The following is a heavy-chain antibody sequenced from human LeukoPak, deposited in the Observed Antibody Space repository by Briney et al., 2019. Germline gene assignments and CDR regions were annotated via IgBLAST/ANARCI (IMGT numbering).Heavy chain of an antibody. CDR1: GFTFSSYA. CDR3: ASLGPSGYYYP. D-gene: IGHD3-3*01. V-gene: IGHV3-48*04. CDR2: ISSSGSTI. J-gene: IGHJ5*02. Sequence: TGGSLRLSCAASGFTFSSYAMTWIRQAPGKGLEWVSYISSSGSTIYYADSVKGRFTISRDNAKNSLYLQMNSLRAEDTAVYYCASLGPSGYYYPWGQGTLVTVSS.